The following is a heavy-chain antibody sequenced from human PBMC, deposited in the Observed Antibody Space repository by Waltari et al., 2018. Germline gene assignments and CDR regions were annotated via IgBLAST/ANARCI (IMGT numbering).Heavy chain of an antibody. CDR2: IKPDGSQT. J-gene: IGHJ4*02. CDR3: ARDPARRADY. Sequence: EVQLVESGGGLVQPGGSLRLSCVASGFTLSNYWMHWVRQAPGKGVEWGAHIKPDGSQTDYVDSVKGRFAISRDNARNSLYLQMNSLRADDTAIYYCARDPARRADYWGQGTLVTVSS. CDR1: GFTLSNYW. V-gene: IGHV3-7*01.